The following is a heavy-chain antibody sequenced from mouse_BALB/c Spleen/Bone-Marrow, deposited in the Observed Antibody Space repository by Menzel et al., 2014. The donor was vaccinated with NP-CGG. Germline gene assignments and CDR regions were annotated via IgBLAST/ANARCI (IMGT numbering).Heavy chain of an antibody. Sequence: SGAELVKPGASVKLSCKASGYTFTSYYMYWVKQRPGQGLEWIGEINPSNGSTNFNEKFKSKATLTVDKSSSTAYMQLSSLTSEDSAVYYCTREGDSPFAYWGQGTLVTVSA. CDR1: GYTFTSYY. CDR3: TREGDSPFAY. J-gene: IGHJ3*01. V-gene: IGHV1S81*02. D-gene: IGHD2-13*01. CDR2: INPSNGST.